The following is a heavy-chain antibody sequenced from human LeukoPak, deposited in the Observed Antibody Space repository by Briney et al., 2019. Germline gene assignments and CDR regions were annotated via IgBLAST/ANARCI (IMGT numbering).Heavy chain of an antibody. CDR3: ARTYYYDSSGYYVFDY. CDR1: GYSFTSYW. V-gene: IGHV5-51*01. Sequence: GASLKISCKGSGYSFTSYWIGWVRQMPGKGLEWMGIIYPGDSDTRYSPSFQGQVTISADKSISTAYLQWSSLKASDTAMYYCARTYYYDSSGYYVFDYWGQGTLVTVSS. CDR2: IYPGDSDT. D-gene: IGHD3-22*01. J-gene: IGHJ4*02.